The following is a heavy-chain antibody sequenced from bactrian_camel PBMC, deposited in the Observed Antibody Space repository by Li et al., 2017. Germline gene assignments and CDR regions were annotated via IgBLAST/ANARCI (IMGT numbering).Heavy chain of an antibody. D-gene: IGHD6*01. J-gene: IGHJ6*01. CDR1: GFTFSMYW. V-gene: IGHV3S6*01. Sequence: HVQLVESGGGSVQPGGSLRLSCTASGFTFSMYWMSWVRQAPGKGLEWVSSVWPGGGRPYYSDSVKGGFTISKDNTKNAVSLEMNSLQPEDTAVYYCASGITVVADRVVLVFGYWGQGTQVTVS. CDR2: VWPGGGRP. CDR3: ASGITVVADRVVLVFGY.